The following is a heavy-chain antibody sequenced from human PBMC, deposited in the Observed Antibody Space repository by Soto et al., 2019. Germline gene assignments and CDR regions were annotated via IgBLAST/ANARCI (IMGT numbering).Heavy chain of an antibody. CDR2: VNTYNGNP. Sequence: QVQLVQSGVEVKKPGASVKVSCKASGYTFTNYAISWVRQAPGRGLEWMGWVNTYNGNPNYAQIFQGRVTMTTDTSTGKAYMELRSLKSDDSVVYYCARDSQYSTDWQRFDSWGQGTLVTVSS. D-gene: IGHD6-6*01. CDR1: GYTFTNYA. CDR3: ARDSQYSTDWQRFDS. J-gene: IGHJ4*02. V-gene: IGHV1-18*01.